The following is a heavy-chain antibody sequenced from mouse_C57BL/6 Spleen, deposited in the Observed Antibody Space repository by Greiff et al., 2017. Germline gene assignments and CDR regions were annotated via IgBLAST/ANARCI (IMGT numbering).Heavy chain of an antibody. V-gene: IGHV3-6*01. CDR2: ISYDGSN. CDR1: GYSFTSGYY. CDR3: AKHYYGSSYDAMDY. Sequence: EVQLVESGPGLVKPSQSLSLTCSVTGYSFTSGYYWNWIRQFPGNKLECMGYISYDGSNNYNPSLKNRISITRDTSKNQFFLKLDSVTTEDTATYYCAKHYYGSSYDAMDYWGQGTSVTVSS. D-gene: IGHD1-1*01. J-gene: IGHJ4*01.